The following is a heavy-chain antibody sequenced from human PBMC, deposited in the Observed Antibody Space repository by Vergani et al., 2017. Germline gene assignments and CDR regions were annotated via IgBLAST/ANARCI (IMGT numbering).Heavy chain of an antibody. J-gene: IGHJ4*02. CDR1: GGSISSYY. CDR2: IYYSGST. CDR3: ARGYGGNPAADY. Sequence: QVQLQESGPGLVKPSETLSLTCTVPGGSISSYYWSWIRQPPGKGLEWIGYIYYSGSTNYNPSLKSRVTISVDTSKNQFSLKLSSVTAADTAVYYCARGYGGNPAADYWGQGTLVTVSS. D-gene: IGHD4-23*01. V-gene: IGHV4-59*01.